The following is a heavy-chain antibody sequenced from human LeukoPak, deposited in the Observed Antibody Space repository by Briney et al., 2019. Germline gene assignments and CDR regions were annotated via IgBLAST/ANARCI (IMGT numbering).Heavy chain of an antibody. J-gene: IGHJ4*02. V-gene: IGHV3-20*04. D-gene: IGHD2-2*01. Sequence: GGSLRLSCTASGFAFDEHGMSWVRQAPGKGLEWVSGINWSGGSTGYADPLRGRFTISRDNDKNSLYLQMDSLRAEDTALYYCARAPITSPFYFDYWGQGTLVTVSS. CDR1: GFAFDEHG. CDR3: ARAPITSPFYFDY. CDR2: INWSGGST.